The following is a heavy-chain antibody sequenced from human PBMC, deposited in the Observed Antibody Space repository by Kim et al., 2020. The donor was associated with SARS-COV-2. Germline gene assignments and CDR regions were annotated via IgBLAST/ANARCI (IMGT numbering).Heavy chain of an antibody. D-gene: IGHD6-13*01. V-gene: IGHV4-34*01. J-gene: IGHJ4*02. CDR2: INHSGST. Sequence: SETLSLTCAVYGGSFSGYYWSWIRQPPGKGLEWIGEINHSGSTNYNPSLKSRVTISVDTSKNQFSLKLSSVTAADTAVYYCARSEGQQLVRYRGFPFDYWGQGTLVTVSS. CDR3: ARSEGQQLVRYRGFPFDY. CDR1: GGSFSGYY.